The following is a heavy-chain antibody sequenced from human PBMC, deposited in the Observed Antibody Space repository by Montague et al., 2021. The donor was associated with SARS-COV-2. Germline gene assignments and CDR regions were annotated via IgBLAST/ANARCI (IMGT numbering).Heavy chain of an antibody. V-gene: IGHV4-59*01. CDR2: AYYVPST. CDR3: ARTWRFGQSYGLDI. D-gene: IGHD3-16*01. Sequence: SETRSLTCSVSGDSISSYYYNWIRQTPGKGLEWIGYAYYVPSTNSANTXXNPSLKRRVTISLGTSENQFSLKLSSVTAADTAVYYCARTWRFGQSYGLDIWGQGTMVTVSS. J-gene: IGHJ3*02. CDR1: GDSISSYY.